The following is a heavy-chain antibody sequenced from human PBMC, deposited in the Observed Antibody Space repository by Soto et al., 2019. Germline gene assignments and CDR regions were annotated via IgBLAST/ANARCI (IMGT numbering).Heavy chain of an antibody. D-gene: IGHD5-12*01. J-gene: IGHJ4*02. Sequence: EVQLVESGGGLVQPGRSLRLSCTASGFTFGDYAMSWFRQAPGKGLEWVGFIRSKAYGGTTEYAASVKGRFTISRDDSKSIAYLQMNSLKTEDTAVYYCTRWIVATISLSFDYWGQGTLVTVSS. CDR1: GFTFGDYA. V-gene: IGHV3-49*03. CDR2: IRSKAYGGTT. CDR3: TRWIVATISLSFDY.